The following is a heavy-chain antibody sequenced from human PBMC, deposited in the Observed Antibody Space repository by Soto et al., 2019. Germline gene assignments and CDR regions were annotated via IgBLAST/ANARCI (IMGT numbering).Heavy chain of an antibody. Sequence: SQTLSLTCTVSGGSIRSYYWSWIRQPPGKGLEWIGYIYYSGSTNYNPSLKSRVTISVDTSKNQFSLKLSSVTAADTAVYYCAGRGRYYDSSGLPTRMLDYWGQGTLVTVSS. CDR1: GGSIRSYY. CDR3: AGRGRYYDSSGLPTRMLDY. D-gene: IGHD3-22*01. J-gene: IGHJ4*02. CDR2: IYYSGST. V-gene: IGHV4-59*01.